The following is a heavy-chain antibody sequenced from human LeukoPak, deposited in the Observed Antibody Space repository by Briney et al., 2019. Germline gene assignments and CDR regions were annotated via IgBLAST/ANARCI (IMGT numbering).Heavy chain of an antibody. Sequence: GASVKVSCKASGYTFTSYAMHWVRQAPGQRFEWMGWINAGNGNTKYSQKFQGRVTITRDTSASTAYMELSSLRSEDTAVYYCARACYGSGSYCEDYWGQGTLVTVSS. CDR1: GYTFTSYA. D-gene: IGHD3-10*01. V-gene: IGHV1-3*01. CDR2: INAGNGNT. CDR3: ARACYGSGSYCEDY. J-gene: IGHJ4*02.